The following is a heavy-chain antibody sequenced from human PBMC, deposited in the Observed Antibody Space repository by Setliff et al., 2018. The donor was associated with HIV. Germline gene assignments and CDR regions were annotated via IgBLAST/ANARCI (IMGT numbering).Heavy chain of an antibody. Sequence: SETLSLTCVVSGFSIKNDNWWNWVRQTPGKGLEWIGQIFHDGTVTYKPSLESRVTILMDILKNQISLNVTSVTAADTATYYCAMTNIPMPRSGTRLESWGPGRLVTVSS. D-gene: IGHD2-2*02. CDR2: IFHDGTV. CDR3: AMTNIPMPRSGTRLES. CDR1: GFSIKNDNW. V-gene: IGHV4-4*02. J-gene: IGHJ4*02.